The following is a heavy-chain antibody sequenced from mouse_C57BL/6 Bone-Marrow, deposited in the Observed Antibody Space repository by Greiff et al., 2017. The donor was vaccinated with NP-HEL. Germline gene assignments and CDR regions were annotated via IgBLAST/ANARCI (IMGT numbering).Heavy chain of an antibody. CDR1: GFTFTDYY. Sequence: EVMLVESGGGLVQPGGSLSLSCAASGFTFTDYYMSWVRQPPGQALEWLGFIRNKANGYTTEYSASVKGRFTISRDNSPSILYLQMNALRAEDSATDYCARANWAFDYWGQGTTLTVSS. CDR2: IRNKANGYTT. V-gene: IGHV7-3*01. D-gene: IGHD4-1*01. CDR3: ARANWAFDY. J-gene: IGHJ2*01.